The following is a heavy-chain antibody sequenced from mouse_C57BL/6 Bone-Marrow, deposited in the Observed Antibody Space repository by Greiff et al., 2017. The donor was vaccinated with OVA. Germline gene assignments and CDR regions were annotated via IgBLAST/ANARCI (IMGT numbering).Heavy chain of an antibody. J-gene: IGHJ4*01. D-gene: IGHD1-1*01. V-gene: IGHV3-1*01. Sequence: EVQVVESGPGMVKPSQSLSLTCTVTGYSITSGYDWHWIRHFPGNKLEWMGYISYSGSTNYNPSLKSRISITHDTSKNHFFLKLNSVTTEDTATYYGARPYGSSYAYAMDYWGQGTSVTVSS. CDR1: GYSITSGYD. CDR2: ISYSGST. CDR3: ARPYGSSYAYAMDY.